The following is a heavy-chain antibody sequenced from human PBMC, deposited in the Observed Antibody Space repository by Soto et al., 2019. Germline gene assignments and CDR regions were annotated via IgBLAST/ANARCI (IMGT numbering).Heavy chain of an antibody. J-gene: IGHJ6*02. D-gene: IGHD3-10*01. V-gene: IGHV3-30-3*01. CDR3: AREAGVYGSGSYGMDV. CDR2: ISYDGSDK. Sequence: QVQLVESGGGVVQPGRSLRLSCAASGFTFSSYSMHWVRQAPGKGLEWVAVISYDGSDKYYADSVKGRFTISRDNSKNKLYLQMNSLRAEDTAVYYCAREAGVYGSGSYGMDVWGQGTTVTVSS. CDR1: GFTFSSYS.